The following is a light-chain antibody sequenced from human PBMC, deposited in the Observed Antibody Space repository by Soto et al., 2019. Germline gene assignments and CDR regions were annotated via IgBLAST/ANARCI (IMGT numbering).Light chain of an antibody. CDR3: CSYAGTYTLYV. CDR2: DVS. CDR1: SSDVGGYNY. J-gene: IGLJ1*01. Sequence: QSVLTQPRSVSGSPGQSATISCTGTSSDVGGYNYVSWYQQHPGKAPKLMIYDVSKRPSGVPDRFSGSKSGNTASLTISGLQAEDEADYYCCSYAGTYTLYVFGTGTKVTVL. V-gene: IGLV2-11*01.